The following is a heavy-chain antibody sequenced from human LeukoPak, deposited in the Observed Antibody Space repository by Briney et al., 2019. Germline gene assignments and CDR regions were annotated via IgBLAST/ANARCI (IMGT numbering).Heavy chain of an antibody. Sequence: EASVKVSCKASGYTFTGYYMHWVRQAPGQGLEWMGWINPNSGGTNYAQKFQGRVTMTRDTSISTAYMELSRLRSDDTAMYYCARHRPTYSSTRTNWFDPWGQGTLVTVSS. D-gene: IGHD6-13*01. V-gene: IGHV1-2*02. J-gene: IGHJ5*02. CDR1: GYTFTGYY. CDR2: INPNSGGT. CDR3: ARHRPTYSSTRTNWFDP.